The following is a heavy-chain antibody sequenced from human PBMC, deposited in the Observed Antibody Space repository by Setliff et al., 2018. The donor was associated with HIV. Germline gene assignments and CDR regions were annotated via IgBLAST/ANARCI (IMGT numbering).Heavy chain of an antibody. CDR2: IYSTDTT. Sequence: PSETLSLTCTVSAVSIGGYSWSWIRQSPGKGLEWIGSIYSTDTTNHNPSLESRVTISVDKSKNQFSLKLNSVTAADTAVYYCARHGTWNSQRFHFGYWGQGTPVTAPQ. CDR1: AVSIGGYS. V-gene: IGHV4-4*09. D-gene: IGHD1-7*01. J-gene: IGHJ4*02. CDR3: ARHGTWNSQRFHFGY.